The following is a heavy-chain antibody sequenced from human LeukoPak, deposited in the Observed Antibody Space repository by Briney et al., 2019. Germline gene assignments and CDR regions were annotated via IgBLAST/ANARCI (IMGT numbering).Heavy chain of an antibody. Sequence: LRLSCTASGFTFGDYAMSWIRQPPGKGLEWIGYIYYSGSTYYNPSLKSRVTISVDTSKNQFSLKLSSVTAADTAVYYCARGVLDYYYGMDVWGQGTTVTVSS. CDR1: GFTFGDYA. D-gene: IGHD2-8*01. CDR2: IYYSGST. J-gene: IGHJ6*02. V-gene: IGHV4-30-4*01. CDR3: ARGVLDYYYGMDV.